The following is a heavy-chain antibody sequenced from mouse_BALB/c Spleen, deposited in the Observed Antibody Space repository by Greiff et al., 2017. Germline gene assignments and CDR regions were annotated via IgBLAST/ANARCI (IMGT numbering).Heavy chain of an antibody. Sequence: VKLQESGAELARPGASVKLSCKASGYTFTDYYINWVKQRTGQGLEWIGEIYPGSGNTYYNEKFKGKATLTADKSSSTAYMQLSSLTSEDSAVYFCARRYYGSSPAWFAYWGQGTLVTVSA. D-gene: IGHD1-1*01. J-gene: IGHJ3*01. CDR2: IYPGSGNT. CDR1: GYTFTDYY. V-gene: IGHV1-77*01. CDR3: ARRYYGSSPAWFAY.